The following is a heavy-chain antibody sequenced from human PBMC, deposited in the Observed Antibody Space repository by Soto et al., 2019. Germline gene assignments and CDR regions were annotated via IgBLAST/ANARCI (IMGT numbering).Heavy chain of an antibody. CDR3: ASLRYYYYYMDV. J-gene: IGHJ6*03. CDR1: GFTFSSYG. CDR2: ISYDGSNK. V-gene: IGHV3-30*03. Sequence: GGSLRLSCAASGFTFSSYGMHWVRQAPGKGLEWVAVISYDGSNKYYADSVKGRFTISRDNAKNTLYLQMNSLRAEDTAVYYCASLRYYYYYMDVWGKGTTVTVSS.